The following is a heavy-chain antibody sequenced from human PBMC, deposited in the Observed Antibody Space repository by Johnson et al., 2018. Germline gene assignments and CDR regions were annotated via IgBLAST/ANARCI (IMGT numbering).Heavy chain of an antibody. CDR3: AKDYYDWGYYSYGMDV. D-gene: IGHD3-22*01. CDR2: ISYDGSNK. Sequence: QVQLVQSGGGVVQPGRSLRLSCAASGFTFSSYGMHWVRQAPGKGLEWVAVISYDGSNKYYADSVKGRFTISRDNSKNTLYLQMNSRRAEDTAVYYCAKDYYDWGYYSYGMDVWGQGTTVTVSS. V-gene: IGHV3-30*18. J-gene: IGHJ6*02. CDR1: GFTFSSYG.